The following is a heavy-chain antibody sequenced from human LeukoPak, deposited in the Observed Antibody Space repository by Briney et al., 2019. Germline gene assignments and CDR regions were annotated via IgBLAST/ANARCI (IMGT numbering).Heavy chain of an antibody. Sequence: GGSLRLSCAASGFTFSSYAMHWVRQAPGKGLEWVAVISYDGSNKYYADSVKGRFTISRDNSKSTLYLQMNSLRAEDTAVYYCARDRWELLFDYWGQGTLVTVSS. J-gene: IGHJ4*02. CDR3: ARDRWELLFDY. CDR1: GFTFSSYA. CDR2: ISYDGSNK. V-gene: IGHV3-30-3*01. D-gene: IGHD1-26*01.